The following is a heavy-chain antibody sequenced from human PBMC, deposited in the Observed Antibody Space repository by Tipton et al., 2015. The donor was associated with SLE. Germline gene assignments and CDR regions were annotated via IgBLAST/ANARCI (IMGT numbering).Heavy chain of an antibody. CDR3: ARHDYDSNGYYQHSFDY. V-gene: IGHV4-38-2*02. D-gene: IGHD3-22*01. CDR2: ISHSGNT. Sequence: TLSLTCTVSGYSISSGHYWGWIRQSPGKGLEWIGSISHSGNTYYNPSLQSRVSMSVDTSKNQVLVRLNSVTAADTAVYYCARHDYDSNGYYQHSFDYWGQGTLVTVSS. J-gene: IGHJ4*02. CDR1: GYSISSGHY.